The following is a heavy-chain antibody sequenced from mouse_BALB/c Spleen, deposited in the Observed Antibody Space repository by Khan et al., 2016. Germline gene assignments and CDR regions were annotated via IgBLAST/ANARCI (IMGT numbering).Heavy chain of an antibody. Sequence: EVQLQESGPGLVKPSQSLSLTCTVTGYSITSDYAWNWIRQFPGNKLEWMGYISYSGSTNYNPSLKSRISITRDTSKNQFFLQLNSVTTEDTATYSCARGPVLLPWFTYWGQGTLVTVSA. V-gene: IGHV3-2*02. CDR1: GYSITSDYA. J-gene: IGHJ3*01. CDR3: ARGPVLLPWFTY. D-gene: IGHD1-1*01. CDR2: ISYSGST.